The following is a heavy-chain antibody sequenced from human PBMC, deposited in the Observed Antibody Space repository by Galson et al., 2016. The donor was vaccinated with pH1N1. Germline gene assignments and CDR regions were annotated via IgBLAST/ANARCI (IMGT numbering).Heavy chain of an antibody. V-gene: IGHV4-34*01. CDR2: ISNAGRT. CDR3: ARVPYYWTTPFDD. Sequence: ETLSLTCAVYGVSFSDTSFYWAWIRQPPGKGLEWIGEISNAGRTNYRSSFTSRVTMSVDTSKNQGPLHLTSLTAMHTAVYYCARVPYYWTTPFDDWGQG. D-gene: IGHD3/OR15-3a*01. CDR1: GVSFSDTSFY. J-gene: IGHJ4*02.